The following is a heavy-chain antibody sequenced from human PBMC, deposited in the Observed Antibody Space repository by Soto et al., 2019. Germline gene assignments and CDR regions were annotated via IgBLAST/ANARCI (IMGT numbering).Heavy chain of an antibody. CDR2: ISYDGSNK. D-gene: IGHD5-12*01. Sequence: GGSLRLSCAASGFTFSSYAMHWVRQAPGKGLEWVAVISYDGSNKYYADSVKGRFTISRDNSKDTLYLQMNSLRAEDTAVYYCARDYYRFNSGYGFSMDVWGQGTTVTVSS. CDR1: GFTFSSYA. J-gene: IGHJ6*02. CDR3: ARDYYRFNSGYGFSMDV. V-gene: IGHV3-30-3*01.